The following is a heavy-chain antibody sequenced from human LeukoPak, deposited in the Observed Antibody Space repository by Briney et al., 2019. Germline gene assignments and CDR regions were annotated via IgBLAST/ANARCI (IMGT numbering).Heavy chain of an antibody. CDR1: GGSISSGGYS. CDR2: IHHSGST. CDR3: ARGRTDCSGGSCYPNWFDP. Sequence: PSETLSLTCAVSGGSISSGGYSWSWIRQPPGKGLEWIGYIHHSGSTYYNPSLKSRVTISVDRSKNQFSLKLSSVTAADTAVYYCARGRTDCSGGSCYPNWFDPWGQGTLVTVSS. V-gene: IGHV4-30-2*01. J-gene: IGHJ5*02. D-gene: IGHD2-15*01.